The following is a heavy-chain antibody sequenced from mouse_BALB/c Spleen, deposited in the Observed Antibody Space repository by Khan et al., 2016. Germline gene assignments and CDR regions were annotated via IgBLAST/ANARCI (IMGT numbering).Heavy chain of an antibody. CDR3: ARWGSSGTGNY. Sequence: QIQLVQSGPELKKPGETVKISCKASGYTFTNYGMNWVKQAPGKGLKWMGWINTYTGEPTYADDFKGRFAFSLETSASTAYLQINNLKNEDTATYFCARWGSSGTGNYWGQGTTLTVSS. J-gene: IGHJ2*01. D-gene: IGHD3-1*01. CDR1: GYTFTNYG. V-gene: IGHV9-3-1*01. CDR2: INTYTGEP.